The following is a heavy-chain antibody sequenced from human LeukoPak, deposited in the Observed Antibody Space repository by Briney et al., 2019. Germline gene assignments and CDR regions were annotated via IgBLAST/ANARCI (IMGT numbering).Heavy chain of an antibody. CDR3: AKGTMYYDILDY. D-gene: IGHD3-9*01. CDR2: ISDTGGRT. J-gene: IGHJ4*02. Sequence: GGSLRLFCAASGFTFSSYAVSCVRQAPGRGLECVSTISDTGGRTYYADSVKGRFTISRDNSKNTLYLQMNSLRAEDTAIYYCAKGTMYYDILDYWGQGTLVTVSS. V-gene: IGHV3-23*01. CDR1: GFTFSSYA.